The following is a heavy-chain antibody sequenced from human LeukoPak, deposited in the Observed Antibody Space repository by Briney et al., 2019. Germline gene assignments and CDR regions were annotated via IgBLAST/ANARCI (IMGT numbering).Heavy chain of an antibody. CDR3: ARDRGSGWPDAFDI. CDR2: ISYDGSNK. CDR1: EFTFSSYA. J-gene: IGHJ3*02. V-gene: IGHV3-30-3*01. D-gene: IGHD6-19*01. Sequence: PGRSLRLSCAASEFTFSSYAMHWVRQAPGKGLEWVAVISYDGSNKYYADSVKGRFTISRDNSKNTLYLQMNSLRAEDTAVYYCARDRGSGWPDAFDIWGQGTMVTVSS.